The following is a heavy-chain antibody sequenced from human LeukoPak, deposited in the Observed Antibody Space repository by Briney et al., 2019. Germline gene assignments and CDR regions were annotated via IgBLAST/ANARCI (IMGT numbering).Heavy chain of an antibody. CDR1: GFTFSSYW. CDR3: ARGRPHGNDY. V-gene: IGHV3-74*01. Sequence: GGSLRLSCAASGFTFSSYWMNWVRHAPGRGLVWVSRIASDGSSTTYADSVKGRFSISRDNAKNTLYLQMNSLRVEDTAVYYCARGRPHGNDYWGQGTLVTVSS. J-gene: IGHJ4*02. CDR2: IASDGSST. D-gene: IGHD4-23*01.